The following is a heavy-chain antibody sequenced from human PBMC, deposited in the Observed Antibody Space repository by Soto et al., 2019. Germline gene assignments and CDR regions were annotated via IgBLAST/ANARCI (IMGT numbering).Heavy chain of an antibody. J-gene: IGHJ4*02. CDR2: INRDGSTT. CDR1: GFTFSSYW. CDR3: ARDEDSSGWYYFDY. V-gene: IGHV3-74*01. D-gene: IGHD6-19*01. Sequence: EVQLVESGGGLVQPGGSLRLSCAASGFTFSSYWMHWVRQAPGKGLMWVSRINRDGSTTSYADSVKGRFTISRDNGKNTLDLQMNSLRAEDTAVYYCARDEDSSGWYYFDYWGPGTLVTVSS.